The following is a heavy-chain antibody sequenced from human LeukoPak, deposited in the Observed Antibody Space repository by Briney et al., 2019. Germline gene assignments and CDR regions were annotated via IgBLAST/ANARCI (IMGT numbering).Heavy chain of an antibody. CDR3: ACSVRRVRFDF. CDR2: ISSGSTTI. Sequence: GGFLRLSCAASGFTFSSYSMNWVRQAPGKGLEWVSYISSGSTTIYYADSVKGRFTISRDNAKNSLYLHMNSLRDEDTAVYYCACSVRRVRFDFWGQGTPVSVSS. CDR1: GFTFSSYS. V-gene: IGHV3-48*02. D-gene: IGHD3-10*01. J-gene: IGHJ4*02.